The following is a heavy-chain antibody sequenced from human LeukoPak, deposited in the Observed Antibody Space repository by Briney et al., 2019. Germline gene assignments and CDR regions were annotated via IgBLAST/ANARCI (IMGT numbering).Heavy chain of an antibody. CDR3: ARERRSITMVRGVIGPV. V-gene: IGHV4-30-4*08. J-gene: IGHJ4*02. D-gene: IGHD3-10*01. CDR1: GGSISSGDYY. Sequence: SETLSLTCTVSGGSISSGDYYWSWIRQPPGKGLEWIGYIYYSGSTYYNPSLNRRVTISVDTSKNQFSLKLSSVTAADTAVYYCARERRSITMVRGVIGPVWGQGTLVTVSS. CDR2: IYYSGST.